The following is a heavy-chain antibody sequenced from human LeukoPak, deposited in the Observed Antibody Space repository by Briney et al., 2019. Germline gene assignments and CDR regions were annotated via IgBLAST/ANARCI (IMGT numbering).Heavy chain of an antibody. CDR1: GYTFTSYG. J-gene: IGHJ4*02. V-gene: IGHV1-18*04. CDR2: IGAYNGNT. CDR3: ARGRITIFGVVTPHFDY. Sequence: AASVKVSCKASGYTFTSYGISWVRQAPGQGLEWMGWIGAYNGNTNYAQKLQGRVTMTTDTSTSTAYMELRSLRSDDTAVYYCARGRITIFGVVTPHFDYWGQGTLVTVSS. D-gene: IGHD3-3*01.